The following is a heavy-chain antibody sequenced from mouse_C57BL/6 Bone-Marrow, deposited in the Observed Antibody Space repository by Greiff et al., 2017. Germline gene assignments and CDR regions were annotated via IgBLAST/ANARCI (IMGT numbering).Heavy chain of an antibody. CDR3: ARYYYGFAY. J-gene: IGHJ3*01. CDR2: IYPGGGYT. Sequence: QVQLQQPGAELVKPGASVKLSCKASGYTFTSYWMHWVKQRPGQGLEWIGDIYPGGGYTNYNEKFKGKATRTADKSSSTAYMQFSSLTSEDSAIYYCARYYYGFAYWGQGTLVTVSA. D-gene: IGHD1-1*01. V-gene: IGHV1-63*01. CDR1: GYTFTSYW.